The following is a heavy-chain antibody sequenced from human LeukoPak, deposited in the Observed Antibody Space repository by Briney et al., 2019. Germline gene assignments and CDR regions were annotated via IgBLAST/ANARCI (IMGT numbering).Heavy chain of an antibody. Sequence: PGGSLRLSCAASGFTFSSYWMSWVRQAPGKGLERVANIKQDGSEKYYVDSVKGRFTISRDNAKNSLYLQMNSLRAEDTAVYYCAGLRFLEWPLDYWGQGTLVTVSS. V-gene: IGHV3-7*01. J-gene: IGHJ4*02. CDR1: GFTFSSYW. CDR3: AGLRFLEWPLDY. D-gene: IGHD3-3*01. CDR2: IKQDGSEK.